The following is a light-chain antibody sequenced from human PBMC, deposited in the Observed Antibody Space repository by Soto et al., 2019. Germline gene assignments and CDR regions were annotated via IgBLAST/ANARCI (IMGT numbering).Light chain of an antibody. J-gene: IGKJ4*01. V-gene: IGKV3-20*01. CDR1: QSVSIY. CDR2: GAS. Sequence: EVMLSKSPSTLYFSPGERATLSCRASQSVSIYLAWYQQRPGQAPRLLIYGASNRATGIPDRFSGSGSGTDFTLTISRLEPEDFAVYYCQQYDNSPLPFGGRSMADIK. CDR3: QQYDNSPLP.